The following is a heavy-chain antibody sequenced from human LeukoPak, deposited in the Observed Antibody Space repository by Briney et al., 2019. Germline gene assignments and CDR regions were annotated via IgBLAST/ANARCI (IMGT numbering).Heavy chain of an antibody. D-gene: IGHD3-22*01. V-gene: IGHV3-33*06. J-gene: IGHJ4*02. CDR2: IWYDGSNK. CDR1: GFTFSSYG. Sequence: PGGSLRLSXAASGFTFSSYGMHWVRQAPGKGLEWVAVIWYDGSNKYYADSVKGRFTISRDNSKNTLYLQMNSLRAEDTAVYYCAKGSYYYDSSGYYGFDYWGQGTLVTVSS. CDR3: AKGSYYYDSSGYYGFDY.